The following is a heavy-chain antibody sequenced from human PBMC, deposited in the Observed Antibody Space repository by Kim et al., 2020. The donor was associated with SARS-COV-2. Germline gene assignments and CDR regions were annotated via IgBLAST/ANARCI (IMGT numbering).Heavy chain of an antibody. D-gene: IGHD4-17*01. CDR3: ARVLTVTTGNWFDP. V-gene: IGHV4-39*07. J-gene: IGHJ5*02. Sequence: NPSLKSRVTISVDTSKNQFSLKLSSVTAADTAVYYCARVLTVTTGNWFDPWGQGTLVTVSS.